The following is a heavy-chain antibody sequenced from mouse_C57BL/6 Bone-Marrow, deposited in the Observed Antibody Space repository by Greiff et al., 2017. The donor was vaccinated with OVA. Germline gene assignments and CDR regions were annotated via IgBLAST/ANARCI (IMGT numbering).Heavy chain of an antibody. J-gene: IGHJ1*03. CDR1: GYTFTSYG. V-gene: IGHV1-81*01. CDR2: ISPRSGNT. CDR3: ARGIYDGYHWYFDV. Sequence: VQLQQSGAELARPGASVKLSCKASGYTFTSYGISWVKQRTGQGLEWIGEISPRSGNTYYNEKFKGKATLTADKSSSTAYMELRSLTSGNSAVYFCARGIYDGYHWYFDVWGTGTTVTVSS. D-gene: IGHD2-3*01.